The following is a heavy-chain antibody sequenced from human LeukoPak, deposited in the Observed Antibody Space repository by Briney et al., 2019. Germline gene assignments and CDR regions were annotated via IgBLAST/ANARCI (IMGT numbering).Heavy chain of an antibody. CDR1: GGSFSGYY. V-gene: IGHV4-34*01. CDR3: AREGSSWFSRYFDY. J-gene: IGHJ4*02. D-gene: IGHD6-13*01. CDR2: INHSGST. Sequence: PSETLSLTCAVYGGSFSGYYWSWIRQPPGKGLEWIGEINHSGSTNYNPSLKSRVTISVDTSKNQFSLKLSSVTAADTAVYYCAREGSSWFSRYFDYWGQGTLVTVSS.